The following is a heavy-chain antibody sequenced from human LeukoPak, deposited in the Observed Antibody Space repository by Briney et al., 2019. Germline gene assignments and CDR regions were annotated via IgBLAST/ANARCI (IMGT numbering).Heavy chain of an antibody. CDR1: GFTVSSNY. CDR2: IYSGGST. CDR3: ARRAGGYSHPYDY. Sequence: GGSLRLSCAASGFTVSSNYMSWVRQAPGKGLEWVSVIYSGGSTYYADSVKGRFTISKDNSKNTLFLQMNSLRAEDTAVYYCARRAGGYSHPYDYWGQGILVTVSS. D-gene: IGHD4-23*01. V-gene: IGHV3-66*04. J-gene: IGHJ4*02.